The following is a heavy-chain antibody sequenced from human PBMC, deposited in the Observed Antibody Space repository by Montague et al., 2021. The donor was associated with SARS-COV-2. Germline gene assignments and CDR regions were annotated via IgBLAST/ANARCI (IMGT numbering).Heavy chain of an antibody. D-gene: IGHD2/OR15-2a*01. J-gene: IGHJ3*01. Sequence: SETLSLTCTVSGGSISVSRYDWGWIRPPTGKGLEWIGSVHYTGTTSYNASLKSRLTISVDTSEITFSLKMTPVTASDTAVYYCARHRANAGSMDVWGQGTMVTVSS. CDR1: GGSISVSRYD. CDR2: VHYTGTT. CDR3: ARHRANAGSMDV. V-gene: IGHV4-39*01.